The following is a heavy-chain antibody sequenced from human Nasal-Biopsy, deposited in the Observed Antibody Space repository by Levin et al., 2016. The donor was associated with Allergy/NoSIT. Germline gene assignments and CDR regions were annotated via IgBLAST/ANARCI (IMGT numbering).Heavy chain of an antibody. D-gene: IGHD6-13*01. CDR1: GFTFSAYW. J-gene: IGHJ4*02. V-gene: IGHV3-7*05. CDR3: ATDVGRAAAGSY. Sequence: GESLKISCAASGFTFSAYWMSWVRQAPGKGLEWVANIKQDGSEKYYVDSVKGRFTISRDNAKNSLYLQMNSLRAEDTAVFYCATDVGRAAAGSYWGQGTLVTVSS. CDR2: IKQDGSEK.